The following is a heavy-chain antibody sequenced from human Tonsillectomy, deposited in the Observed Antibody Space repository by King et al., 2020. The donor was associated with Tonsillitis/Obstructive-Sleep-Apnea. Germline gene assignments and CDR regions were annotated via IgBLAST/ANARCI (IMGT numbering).Heavy chain of an antibody. CDR3: ARLMTRYFDSPGDAFDI. CDR1: GYRFISYW. Sequence: EVQLVESGAEVRKPGESLKISCQGSGYRFISYWIGWVRQLPGKGLEWMGVIYLGDSDIRYSPSFQGQVTISADKSISTASLQWSSLKASDTAMYYCARLMTRYFDSPGDAFDIWGQGTMVTVSS. V-gene: IGHV5-51*03. D-gene: IGHD3-22*01. J-gene: IGHJ3*02. CDR2: IYLGDSDI.